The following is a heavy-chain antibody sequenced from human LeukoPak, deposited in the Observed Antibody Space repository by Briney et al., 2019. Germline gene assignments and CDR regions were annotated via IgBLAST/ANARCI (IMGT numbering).Heavy chain of an antibody. CDR3: ARGLSRSGSYGTPGDY. D-gene: IGHD1-26*01. CDR2: IYHSGST. Sequence: PETLSLTCTLSGYSITSGYYWGWIRQPPGKGLEWIGSIYHSGSTYYNPSLKSPVTISVDTSKNQFSLKLSSVTAADTAVYYCARGLSRSGSYGTPGDYWGQGTLVTVSS. J-gene: IGHJ4*02. V-gene: IGHV4-38-2*02. CDR1: GYSITSGYY.